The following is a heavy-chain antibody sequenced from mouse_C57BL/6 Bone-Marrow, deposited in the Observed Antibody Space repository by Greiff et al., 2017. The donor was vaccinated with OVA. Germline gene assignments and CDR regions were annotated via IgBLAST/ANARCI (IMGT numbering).Heavy chain of an antibody. V-gene: IGHV1-64*01. D-gene: IGHD1-1*01. CDR3: ASYGSSPYWYFDV. Sequence: VQLQQPGAELVKPGASVKLSCKASGYTFTSYWMHWVKQRPGQGLEWIGMIHPNSGSTNYNEKFKSKATLTVDKSSSTAYMQPSSLTSEDSAVYYCASYGSSPYWYFDVWGTGTTVTVSS. J-gene: IGHJ1*03. CDR1: GYTFTSYW. CDR2: IHPNSGST.